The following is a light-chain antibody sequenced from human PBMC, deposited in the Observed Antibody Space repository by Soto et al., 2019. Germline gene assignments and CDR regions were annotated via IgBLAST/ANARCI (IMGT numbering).Light chain of an antibody. CDR1: QSIVTY. V-gene: IGKV1-39*01. CDR3: QQCYSSPPWT. Sequence: DIQMTQSPSSLSASVGDRVTITCRASQSIVTYLNWYHQKPGQAPKLLIYAASNLQSGVPSRFSGSGSGTDFTLTISSLQPGDFATYYCQQCYSSPPWTFGQGTKVDIK. J-gene: IGKJ1*01. CDR2: AAS.